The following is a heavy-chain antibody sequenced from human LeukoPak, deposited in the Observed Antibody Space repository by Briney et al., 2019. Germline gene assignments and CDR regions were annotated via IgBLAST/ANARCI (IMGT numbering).Heavy chain of an antibody. CDR2: IYYTGPT. D-gene: IGHD6-19*01. CDR3: ARFRGSGWYYFDF. J-gene: IGHJ4*02. V-gene: IGHV4-59*01. Sequence: SETLSLTCSVSGGSITSYYWSWIRQPPGKGLEWIAYIYYTGPTSYNPSLKSRVSISLDTSKNQFSLNLNSVTAADTAVYYCARFRGSGWYYFDFWGQGTLVTVSS. CDR1: GGSITSYY.